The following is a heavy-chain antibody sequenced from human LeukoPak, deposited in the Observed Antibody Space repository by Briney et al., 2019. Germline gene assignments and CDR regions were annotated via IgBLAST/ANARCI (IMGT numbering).Heavy chain of an antibody. Sequence: SETLSLTCTVSGGSVSSGSYYWSWIRQPPGKGLEWIGYIYYSGSTYYNPSLKSRVTISVDTSKNQFSLKLSSVTAADTAVYYCARGVQRFYFDYWGQGTLVTVSS. CDR1: GGSVSSGSYY. CDR2: IYYSGST. CDR3: ARGVQRFYFDY. D-gene: IGHD3-10*01. V-gene: IGHV4-30-4*01. J-gene: IGHJ4*02.